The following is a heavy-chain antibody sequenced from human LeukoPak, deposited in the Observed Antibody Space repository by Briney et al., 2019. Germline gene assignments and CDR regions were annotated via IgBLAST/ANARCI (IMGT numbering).Heavy chain of an antibody. Sequence: ASVKVSCKASRYTFTSYYMHWVRQAPGQGLEWMGIISPSGGSTSYAQKFQGRVTMTRDTSTSTVYMELSSLRSEDTAVYYCASLYSGSYKSPRDAFDIWGQGTMVTVSS. J-gene: IGHJ3*02. CDR1: RYTFTSYY. V-gene: IGHV1-46*01. CDR3: ASLYSGSYKSPRDAFDI. D-gene: IGHD1-26*01. CDR2: ISPSGGST.